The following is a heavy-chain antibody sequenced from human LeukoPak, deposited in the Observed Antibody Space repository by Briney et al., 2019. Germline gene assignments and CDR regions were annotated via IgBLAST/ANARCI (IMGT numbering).Heavy chain of an antibody. CDR1: GGSISSYY. J-gene: IGHJ4*01. Sequence: PSESLSLTCSVSGGSISSYYWSWIRQPPGKGLEWIAYINYLGTSNYHPSLRSRLTISLDTSRNQFSLNLTSVTAADTAVYYCARADYSGAWHGGGGYFFNYWGQGTLVTVSS. V-gene: IGHV4-59*01. CDR2: INYLGTS. D-gene: IGHD1-26*01. CDR3: ARADYSGAWHGGGGYFFNY.